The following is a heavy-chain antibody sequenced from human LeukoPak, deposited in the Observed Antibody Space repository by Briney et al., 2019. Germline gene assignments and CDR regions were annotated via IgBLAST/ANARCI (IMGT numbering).Heavy chain of an antibody. D-gene: IGHD2-21*01. V-gene: IGHV4-38-2*01. CDR1: GYSISSGYY. CDR2: IYHSGST. Sequence: SETLSLTCAVSGYSISSGYYWGWIRQPPGKGLEWIGSIYHSGSTYYNPSLKSRVTISVDTSKNQFSLKLSSVTAADTAVYYCASQAILTWSDPWGQGTLVTVSS. CDR3: ASQAILTWSDP. J-gene: IGHJ5*02.